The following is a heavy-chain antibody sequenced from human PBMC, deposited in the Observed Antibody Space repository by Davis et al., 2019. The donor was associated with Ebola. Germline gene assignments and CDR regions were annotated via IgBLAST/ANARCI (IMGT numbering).Heavy chain of an antibody. Sequence: LRLSCTVSGGSISSGGYSWSWIRQPPGKGLEWIGYIYRSGSTNYNPSLKSRVTISVDTSKNQSSLKLSSVTAADTAVYYCARGRIRVPPGMDVWGQGTTVTVSS. V-gene: IGHV4-30-2*01. CDR2: IYRSGST. CDR1: GGSISSGGYS. J-gene: IGHJ6*02. CDR3: ARGRIRVPPGMDV.